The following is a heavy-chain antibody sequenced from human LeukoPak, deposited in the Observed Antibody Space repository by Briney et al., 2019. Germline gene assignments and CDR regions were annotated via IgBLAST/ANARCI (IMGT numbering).Heavy chain of an antibody. CDR3: ARGTTMHGEKD. CDR2: IYYSGST. V-gene: IGHV4-59*01. J-gene: IGHJ4*02. D-gene: IGHD4/OR15-4a*01. Sequence: SETLSLTCTVSGGSISSYYWSWIRQPPGKGLEWIGYIYYSGSTNYNPSLKSRVTISVDTSKNQFPLKLRSVTAADTAVYYCARGTTMHGEKDWGQGTLVTVSS. CDR1: GGSISSYY.